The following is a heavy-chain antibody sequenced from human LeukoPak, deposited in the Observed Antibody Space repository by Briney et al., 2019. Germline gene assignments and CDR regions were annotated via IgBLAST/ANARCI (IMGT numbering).Heavy chain of an antibody. CDR1: GGSISSYY. V-gene: IGHV4-59*01. D-gene: IGHD5-12*01. CDR2: IYYSGST. J-gene: IGHJ3*02. CDR3: ARSHVDSDAFDI. Sequence: SETLSLTCTVSGGSISSYYWSWIRQPPGKGLEWIGYIYYSGSTNYNPSLKSRVTISVDPSKNQFSLKLSSVTAADTAVYYCARSHVDSDAFDIWGQGTMVTVSS.